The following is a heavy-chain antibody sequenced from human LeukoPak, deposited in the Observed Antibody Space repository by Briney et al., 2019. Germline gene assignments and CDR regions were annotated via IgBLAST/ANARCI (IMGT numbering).Heavy chain of an antibody. CDR3: ARDSGSGNNDY. J-gene: IGHJ4*02. CDR1: GGTFSSYA. D-gene: IGHD1-26*01. V-gene: IGHV1-3*01. CDR2: ISAGNGNT. Sequence: ASVKVSCKASGGTFSSYAISWVRQAPGQRLEWMGWISAGNGNTKYSQNFQGRVTFISNTSATTALMELSSLRSEDAAVYYCARDSGSGNNDYWGQGTLVTVSS.